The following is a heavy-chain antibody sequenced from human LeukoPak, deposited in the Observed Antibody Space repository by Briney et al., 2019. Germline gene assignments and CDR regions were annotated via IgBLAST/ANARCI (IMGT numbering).Heavy chain of an antibody. CDR2: IYWDDDK. D-gene: IGHD2-2*01. Sequence: SGLTLVKPSQTLTLTCAFSGFSFSTYGVGVGWIRQPPGKALEWLALIYWDDDKRYTPSLKNRLIVTKDTSKSQVVLTLTNMDPVDTATYYCARFGTDTVYHFWGQGILVTVSS. J-gene: IGHJ4*02. V-gene: IGHV2-5*02. CDR1: GFSFSTYGVG. CDR3: ARFGTDTVYHF.